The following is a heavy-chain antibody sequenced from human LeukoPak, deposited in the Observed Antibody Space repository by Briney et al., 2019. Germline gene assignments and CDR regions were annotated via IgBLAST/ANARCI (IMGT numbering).Heavy chain of an antibody. CDR2: ISNSGAST. V-gene: IGHV3-21*06. D-gene: IGHD3-10*01. Sequence: PGESLRLSCVASGFTFSSYSTNWVRQAPGKGLKWVSSISNSGASTDYADSVKGRFTISRDNAKNSLYLQMTSLRAEDTAVYYCARESRRYGSGSYPPDYWGRGTLVTVSS. J-gene: IGHJ4*02. CDR3: ARESRRYGSGSYPPDY. CDR1: GFTFSSYS.